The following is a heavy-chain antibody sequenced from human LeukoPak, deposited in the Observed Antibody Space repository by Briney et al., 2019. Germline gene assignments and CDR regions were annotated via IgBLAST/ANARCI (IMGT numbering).Heavy chain of an antibody. CDR1: GGSISSGSYC. V-gene: IGHV4-61*02. D-gene: IGHD1-26*01. CDR3: GTLGASGY. CDR2: IYTSGST. Sequence: SETLSLTCTVSGGSISSGSYCWSWIRQPAGKGLEWIGRIYTSGSTNYNPSLKSRVTISVDTSKNQFSLKLSSVTAADTAVYYCGTLGASGYWGQGTLVTVSS. J-gene: IGHJ4*02.